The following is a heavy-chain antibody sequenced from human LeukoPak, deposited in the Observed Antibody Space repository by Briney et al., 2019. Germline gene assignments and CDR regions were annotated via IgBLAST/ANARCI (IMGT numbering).Heavy chain of an antibody. J-gene: IGHJ4*02. CDR3: ARESAMIKFAY. Sequence: GGSLRLSCAASGFTFTSFEMNWVRQAPGKGLEWVSYISNTGSIIYYADSVRGRFTISRDNARNSLYLQMNSLRAEDTAVYYCARESAMIKFAYWGQGTLVTVSS. V-gene: IGHV3-48*03. CDR2: ISNTGSII. D-gene: IGHD5-18*01. CDR1: GFTFTSFE.